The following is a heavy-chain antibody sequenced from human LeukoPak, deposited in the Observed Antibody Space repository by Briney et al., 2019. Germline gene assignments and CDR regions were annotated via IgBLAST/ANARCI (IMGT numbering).Heavy chain of an antibody. Sequence: GRSLRLSCAASGFTFSSYGVHWVRQAPGKGLEWVAVIWYDGSNQFYADSVKGRFTISRDNSKNTLYLQMSSLRAEDTALYYCARGGVLTGYYTPYYFDYWGQGTLVTVSS. CDR1: GFTFSSYG. V-gene: IGHV3-33*01. CDR2: IWYDGSNQ. CDR3: ARGGVLTGYYTPYYFDY. J-gene: IGHJ4*02. D-gene: IGHD3-9*01.